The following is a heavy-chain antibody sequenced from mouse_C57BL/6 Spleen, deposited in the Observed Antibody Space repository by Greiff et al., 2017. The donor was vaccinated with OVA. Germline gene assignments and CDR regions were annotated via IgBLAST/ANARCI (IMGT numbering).Heavy chain of an antibody. CDR3: ARDNYYGSSSSWFAY. V-gene: IGHV1-66*01. D-gene: IGHD1-1*01. Sequence: QVQLKQSGPELVKPGASVKISCKASGYSFTSYYIHWVKQRPGQGLEWIGWIYPGSGNTKYNEKFKGKATLTADTSSSTAYMQLSSLTSEDSAVYYCARDNYYGSSSSWFAYWGQGTLVTVSA. J-gene: IGHJ3*01. CDR2: IYPGSGNT. CDR1: GYSFTSYY.